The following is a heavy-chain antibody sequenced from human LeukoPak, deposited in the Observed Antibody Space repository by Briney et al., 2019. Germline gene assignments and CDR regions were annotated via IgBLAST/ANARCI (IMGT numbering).Heavy chain of an antibody. D-gene: IGHD1-26*01. CDR1: GFTVSSYA. J-gene: IGHJ4*02. CDR3: AKDYRGSFTD. Sequence: GGSLRLSCADSGFTVSSYAMSWVRQAPGMGLQLVSAIDIGGGSTYSADSVKGRFTISRDNSKNTLYLQMDSLRAEDTAVYFCAKDYRGSFTDWGQGTLVTVSS. CDR2: IDIGGGST. V-gene: IGHV3-23*01.